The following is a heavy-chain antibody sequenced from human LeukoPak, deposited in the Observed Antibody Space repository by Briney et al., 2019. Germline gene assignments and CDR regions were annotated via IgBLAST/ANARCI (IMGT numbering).Heavy chain of an antibody. D-gene: IGHD3-3*01. V-gene: IGHV1-2*02. CDR3: ARGYDFWSGYPGVRFDP. CDR2: INPNSGGT. Sequence: ASVKVSCKASGYTFTGYYMHWVRQAPGQGLEWMGWINPNSGGTNYAQKFQGRVTMTRDTSISTAYMELSRLRSDDTAVYYCARGYDFWSGYPGVRFDPWGQGTLVTVSS. CDR1: GYTFTGYY. J-gene: IGHJ5*02.